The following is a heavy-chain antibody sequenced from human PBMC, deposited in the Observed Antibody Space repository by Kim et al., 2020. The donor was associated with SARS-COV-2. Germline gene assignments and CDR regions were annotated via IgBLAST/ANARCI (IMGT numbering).Heavy chain of an antibody. CDR3: ARVSVPYSSEKYNWFDP. J-gene: IGHJ5*02. Sequence: FQGRVTMTRNTSISTAYMELSSLRSEDTAVYYCARVSVPYSSEKYNWFDPWGQGTLVTVSS. D-gene: IGHD6-19*01. V-gene: IGHV1-8*01.